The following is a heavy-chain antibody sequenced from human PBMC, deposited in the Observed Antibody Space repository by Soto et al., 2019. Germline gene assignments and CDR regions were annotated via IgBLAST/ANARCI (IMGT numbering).Heavy chain of an antibody. CDR2: IIPIFGTA. Sequence: ASVKVSCKASGGTFSSYAISWVRQAPGQGLEWMGGIIPIFGTANYAQKFQGRVTITADESTSTAYMELSSLRSEDTAVYYCAREMGRGSRMVATSDFWDYWGQGTLVTVSS. CDR1: GGTFSSYA. CDR3: AREMGRGSRMVATSDFWDY. V-gene: IGHV1-69*13. J-gene: IGHJ4*02. D-gene: IGHD5-12*01.